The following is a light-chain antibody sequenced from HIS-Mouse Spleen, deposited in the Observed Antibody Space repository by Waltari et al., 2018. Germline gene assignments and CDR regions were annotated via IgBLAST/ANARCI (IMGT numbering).Light chain of an antibody. CDR2: EVS. V-gene: IGLV2-14*01. CDR3: SSYTSSSTLV. Sequence: QSALTQPASVSGSPGPSITISCTGTTSDVGGYNHVSWYQQPPGKAPKLMIYEVSNRPSGVSNRFSGSKSGNTASLTISGLQAEDEADYYCSSYTSSSTLVFGGGTKLTVL. J-gene: IGLJ2*01. CDR1: TSDVGGYNH.